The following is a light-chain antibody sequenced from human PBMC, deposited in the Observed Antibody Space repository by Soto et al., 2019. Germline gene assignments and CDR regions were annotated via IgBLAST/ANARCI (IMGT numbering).Light chain of an antibody. CDR1: QSVSNY. V-gene: IGKV3-11*01. CDR2: DAS. CDR3: QQRSSWPLLT. J-gene: IGKJ4*01. Sequence: EIVLTQSPATLSLSPGERATLSCRASQSVSNYLAWFQQKPGQAPRLLIYDASNRATGIPARFSGSGSGTDFTLTIIRLEPEDFAVYSCQQRSSWPLLTFGGGTKVEI.